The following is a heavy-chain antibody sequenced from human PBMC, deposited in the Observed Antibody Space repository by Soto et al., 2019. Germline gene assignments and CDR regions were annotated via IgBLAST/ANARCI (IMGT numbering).Heavy chain of an antibody. CDR3: ARGAFGVTTISYYYYGLDV. D-gene: IGHD4-17*01. J-gene: IGHJ6*02. Sequence: SETLSLTCTVSGGSISSGDYYWSWIRQPPGKGLEWIGYIYYSGSTYYNPSLKSRVTISVDTSKNQFSLKLSSVTAADTAVYYCARGAFGVTTISYYYYGLDVWGQGTTVTVSS. CDR1: GGSISSGDYY. V-gene: IGHV4-30-4*01. CDR2: IYYSGST.